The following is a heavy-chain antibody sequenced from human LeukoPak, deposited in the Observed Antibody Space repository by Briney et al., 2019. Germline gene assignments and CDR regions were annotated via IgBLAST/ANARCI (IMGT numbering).Heavy chain of an antibody. V-gene: IGHV4-59*01. Sequence: PSETLSLTCTVSGGSISSYYWSWIRQPPGKGLEWIGYIYYSGSTNYNPSLKSRVTISVDTSKNQFSLKLSSVTAADTAVYYCARGFAGSGRFDYWGQGTLVTVSS. CDR3: ARGFAGSGRFDY. J-gene: IGHJ4*02. CDR2: IYYSGST. CDR1: GGSISSYY. D-gene: IGHD3-10*01.